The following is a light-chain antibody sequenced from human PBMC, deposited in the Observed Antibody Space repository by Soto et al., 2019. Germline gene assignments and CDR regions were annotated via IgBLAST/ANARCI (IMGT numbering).Light chain of an antibody. CDR3: QQRSNWPPDT. CDR1: QSVNNN. V-gene: IGKV3-11*01. J-gene: IGKJ2*01. CDR2: GAS. Sequence: EIILTQSPASLSVSPGERATLSCRASQSVNNNLAWYQQKRGQAPRLLIYGASNRATGIPARFSGSGSGTDFTLTISSLEPEDFAVYYCQQRSNWPPDTFGQGTKV.